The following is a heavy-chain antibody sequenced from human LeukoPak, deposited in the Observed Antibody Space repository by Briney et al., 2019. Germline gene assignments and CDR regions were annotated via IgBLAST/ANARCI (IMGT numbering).Heavy chain of an antibody. D-gene: IGHD3-3*01. J-gene: IGHJ4*02. CDR1: GFTFSSYG. V-gene: IGHV3-33*01. CDR3: ARGGGYDFWSGYSGPDY. CDR2: IWYDGSNK. Sequence: GRSLRLSCAASGFTFSSYGMHWVRQAPGKGLEWVVVIWYDGSNKYYADSVKGRFTISRDNSKNTLYLQMNSLRAEDTAVYYCARGGGYDFWSGYSGPDYWGQGTLVTVSS.